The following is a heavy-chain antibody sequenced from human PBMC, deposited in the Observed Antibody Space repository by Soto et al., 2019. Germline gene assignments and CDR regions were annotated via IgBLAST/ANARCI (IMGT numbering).Heavy chain of an antibody. V-gene: IGHV3-23*01. D-gene: IGHD3-9*01. CDR3: AKKYYDILTGYYRRPSDAFDI. Sequence: EVQLLESGGGLVQPGGSLRLSCAASGFTFSSYAMSWVRQAPGKGLEWVSAISGSGGSTYYADSVKGRFTISRDNSKNTLYLQMNSLKAEDTAVYYCAKKYYDILTGYYRRPSDAFDIWGQGTMVTVSS. CDR1: GFTFSSYA. J-gene: IGHJ3*02. CDR2: ISGSGGST.